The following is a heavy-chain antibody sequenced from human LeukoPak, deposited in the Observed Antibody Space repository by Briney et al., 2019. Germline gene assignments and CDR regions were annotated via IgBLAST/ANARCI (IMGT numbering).Heavy chain of an antibody. Sequence: ASVTVSCTVSGYTLTELSMHWVRQAPGKGVEWVGGFDPEDGETIYAQKFQGRVTMTEDTSTDTAYMELSSLRSEDTAVYYCATPAYSGCYRNFDYWGQGTLVTVSS. J-gene: IGHJ4*02. CDR3: ATPAYSGCYRNFDY. CDR1: GYTLTELS. V-gene: IGHV1-24*01. CDR2: FDPEDGET. D-gene: IGHD1-26*01.